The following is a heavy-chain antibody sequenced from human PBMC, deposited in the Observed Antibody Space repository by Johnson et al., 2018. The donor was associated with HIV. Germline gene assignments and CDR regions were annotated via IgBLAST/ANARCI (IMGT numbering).Heavy chain of an antibody. CDR3: AREEANGAFDI. CDR2: IGTAGDT. CDR1: GFTFSSYW. Sequence: VQLVESGGGLVQPGGSLRLSCAASGFTFSSYWMHWVRQATGKGLEWVSAIGTAGDTYYPGSVKGRFTISRENAKNSLYLQMNSLRAGDTAVYYCAREEANGAFDIWGQGTMVTVSS. J-gene: IGHJ3*02. V-gene: IGHV3-13*01.